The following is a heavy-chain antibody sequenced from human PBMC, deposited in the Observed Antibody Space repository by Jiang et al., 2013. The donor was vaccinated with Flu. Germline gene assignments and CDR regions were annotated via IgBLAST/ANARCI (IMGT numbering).Heavy chain of an antibody. J-gene: IGHJ2*01. V-gene: IGHV7-4-1*02. CDR2: INTNTGNP. CDR1: GYTFTSYA. CDR3: ARAPTTYYYDSSGNYWYFDL. Sequence: CKASGYTFTSYAMNWVRQAPGQGLEWMGWINTNTGNPTYAQGFTGRFVFSLDTSVSTAYLQISSLKAEDTAVYYCARAPTTYYYDSSGNYWYFDLWGRGTLVTVSS. D-gene: IGHD3-22*01.